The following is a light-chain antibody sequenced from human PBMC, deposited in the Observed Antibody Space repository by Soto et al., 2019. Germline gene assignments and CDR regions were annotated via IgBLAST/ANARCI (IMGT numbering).Light chain of an antibody. Sequence: QSALTQPASVSGSPGQSITISCTGTSSDVGNYNLVSWYQQHPGKAPKLMIYEVSQRPSGVSNRFSGSKSGNTASLAISGLQAEDDADYYCCSYAGSTTFYVFGTGTKVTVL. J-gene: IGLJ1*01. V-gene: IGLV2-23*02. CDR2: EVS. CDR3: CSYAGSTTFYV. CDR1: SSDVGNYNL.